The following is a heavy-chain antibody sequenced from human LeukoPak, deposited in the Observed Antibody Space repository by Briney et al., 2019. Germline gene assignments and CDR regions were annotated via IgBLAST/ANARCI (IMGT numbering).Heavy chain of an antibody. Sequence: GGSLRLSCAASGFTFSSYGMSWVRQAPGKGLEWVSAISGSGGSTYYADSVKGRFTISRDNSKNTLYLQMNSLRAEDTAVYYCARDTLTGTTIHWYSLDIWGQGTMVTVSS. V-gene: IGHV3-23*01. CDR3: ARDTLTGTTIHWYSLDI. CDR2: ISGSGGST. CDR1: GFTFSSYG. D-gene: IGHD1/OR15-1a*01. J-gene: IGHJ3*02.